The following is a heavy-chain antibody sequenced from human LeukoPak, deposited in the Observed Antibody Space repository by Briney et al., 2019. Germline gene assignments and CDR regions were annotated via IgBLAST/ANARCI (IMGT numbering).Heavy chain of an antibody. CDR1: GFTFDDYG. V-gene: IGHV3-20*04. D-gene: IGHD6-13*01. J-gene: IGHJ4*02. CDR2: INWNGGST. CDR3: ARDDAAVLYSSSWFLDY. Sequence: PGGSLRLSCAASGFTFDDYGMSWVRQAPGKGLEWVSGINWNGGSTGYADSAKGRFTISRDNAKNSLYLQMNSLRAEDTALYYCARDDAAVLYSSSWFLDYWGQGTLVTVSS.